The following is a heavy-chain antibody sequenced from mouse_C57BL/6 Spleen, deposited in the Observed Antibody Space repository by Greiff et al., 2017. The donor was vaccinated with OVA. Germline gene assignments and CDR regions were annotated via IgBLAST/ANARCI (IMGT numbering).Heavy chain of an antibody. V-gene: IGHV3-6*01. D-gene: IGHD2-3*01. Sequence: EVQVVESGPGLVKPSQSLSLTCSVTGYSITSGYYWNWIRQFPGNKLEWMGYISYDGSNNYNPSLKNRISITRDTSKNQFFLKLNSVTTEDTATYYCARVVTWYFDVWGTGTTVTVSS. CDR3: ARVVTWYFDV. J-gene: IGHJ1*03. CDR2: ISYDGSN. CDR1: GYSITSGYY.